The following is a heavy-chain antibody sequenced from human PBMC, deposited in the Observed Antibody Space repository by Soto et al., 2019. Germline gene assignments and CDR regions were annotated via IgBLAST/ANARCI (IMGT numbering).Heavy chain of an antibody. CDR2: IYYSGGT. CDR3: ARNVDTARAYYLDY. J-gene: IGHJ4*02. Sequence: PSETLSLTCSVAGGSINPYYWSWVRQPPGKGLEWIGYIYYSGGTSYNPSLRSRVTISVDTSENQFSLKLRSVTAADTAVYYCARNVDTARAYYLDYWGQGIQVTVSS. CDR1: GGSINPYY. V-gene: IGHV4-59*01. D-gene: IGHD5-18*01.